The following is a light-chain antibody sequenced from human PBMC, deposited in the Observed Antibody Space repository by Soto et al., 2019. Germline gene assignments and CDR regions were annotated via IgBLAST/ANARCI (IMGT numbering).Light chain of an antibody. Sequence: AIRMTHSPSSFSASTGDRVTITCRARQGISSYLACYQQKPGKAPKLLIYTASTLQSGVPSRFSGSGYVTDFTLNISCLQSEDFATYNCQQYYSYPPTFGQGTKVEIK. CDR3: QQYYSYPPT. V-gene: IGKV1-8*01. J-gene: IGKJ1*01. CDR1: QGISSY. CDR2: TAS.